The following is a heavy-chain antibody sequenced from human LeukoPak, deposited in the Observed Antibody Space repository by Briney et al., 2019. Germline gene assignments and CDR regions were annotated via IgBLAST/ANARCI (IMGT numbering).Heavy chain of an antibody. J-gene: IGHJ3*01. CDR3: VREGYSSGRAGIFDL. V-gene: IGHV3-7*01. CDR1: GFTLNSHW. D-gene: IGHD6-19*01. CDR2: IKEDGSEK. Sequence: GGSLRLSCAASGFTLNSHWMSWVRQALGKGLEWVANIKEDGSEKYYVDSVKGRFTISRDNAKNSLYLQMNSLRAEDTAVYYCVREGYSSGRAGIFDLWGPGTTVTVSS.